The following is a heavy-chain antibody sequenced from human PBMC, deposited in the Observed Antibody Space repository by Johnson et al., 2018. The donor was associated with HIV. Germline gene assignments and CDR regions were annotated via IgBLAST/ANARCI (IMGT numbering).Heavy chain of an antibody. CDR1: GFIFSSYA. Sequence: VQLVESGGGVVQPGRSPRLSCAASGFIFSSYAMHWVRQAPGKGLEYVSAISSNGDSTYYANSVKGRFTISRDNAKNSLYLQMNSLRAEDTAVYYCARGDGYRRAFDIWGQGTMVTVSS. V-gene: IGHV3-64*01. CDR2: ISSNGDST. D-gene: IGHD1-1*01. J-gene: IGHJ3*02. CDR3: ARGDGYRRAFDI.